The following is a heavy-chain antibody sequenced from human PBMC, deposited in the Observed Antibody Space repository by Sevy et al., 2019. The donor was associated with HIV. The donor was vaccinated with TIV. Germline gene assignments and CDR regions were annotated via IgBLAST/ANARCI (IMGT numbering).Heavy chain of an antibody. CDR3: ATTREYYSDNSGYLDY. D-gene: IGHD3-22*01. V-gene: IGHV1-24*01. J-gene: IGHJ4*02. Sequence: ASVKVSCKVSGHTLTDLGIHWVRQAPGKGLEWLGRFDPEDGETIYAQKFQGRLTMTEDTSTDTAYMELNSLRFDDTAVYYCATTREYYSDNSGYLDYWGQGTLVTVSS. CDR2: FDPEDGET. CDR1: GHTLTDLG.